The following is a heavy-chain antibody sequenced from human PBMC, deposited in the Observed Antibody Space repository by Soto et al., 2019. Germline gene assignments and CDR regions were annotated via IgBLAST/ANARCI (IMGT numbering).Heavy chain of an antibody. Sequence: PSETLSLTCTVSGGSISSYYWSWIRQPPGKGLEWIGCIYYSGNTYYNPSLKSRVTISVDTSKNQFSLKLSSVTAADTAVYYCARHVGGYYYYMDVWGKGTTVTVSS. CDR1: GGSISSYY. CDR3: ARHVGGYYYYMDV. D-gene: IGHD2-15*01. V-gene: IGHV4-59*08. J-gene: IGHJ6*03. CDR2: IYYSGNT.